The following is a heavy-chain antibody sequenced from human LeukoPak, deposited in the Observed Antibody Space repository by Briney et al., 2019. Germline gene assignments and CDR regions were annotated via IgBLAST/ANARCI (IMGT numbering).Heavy chain of an antibody. CDR2: IRYDGSNK. CDR3: ARGGRGSWHFDY. J-gene: IGHJ4*02. D-gene: IGHD6-13*01. Sequence: GGSLRLSCAASGFTFSSYGMHWVRQAPGKGLEWEAFIRYDGSNKYYADSVRGRFTISRDDSKNTLNLQMNSLRVEDTALYYCARGGRGSWHFDYWGQGTLVTVSS. V-gene: IGHV3-30*02. CDR1: GFTFSSYG.